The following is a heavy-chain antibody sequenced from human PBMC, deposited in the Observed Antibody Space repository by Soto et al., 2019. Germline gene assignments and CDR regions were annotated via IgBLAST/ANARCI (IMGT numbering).Heavy chain of an antibody. CDR1: GFTFSSYA. V-gene: IGHV3-30-3*01. Sequence: QVQLVESGGGVVQPGRSLRLSCAASGFTFSSYAMHWVRQAPGKGLEWVAVISYDGSNKYYADSVKGRFTISRDNSKNTLYLQMNSRRAEDTAVYYCARDQAYYYDSSGPTDYWGQGTLVTVSS. D-gene: IGHD3-22*01. CDR3: ARDQAYYYDSSGPTDY. CDR2: ISYDGSNK. J-gene: IGHJ4*02.